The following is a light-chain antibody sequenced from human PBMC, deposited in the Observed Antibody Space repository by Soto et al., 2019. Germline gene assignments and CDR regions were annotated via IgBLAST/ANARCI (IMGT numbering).Light chain of an antibody. CDR1: QNINNY. J-gene: IGKJ4*01. CDR3: QQYDNLLLT. Sequence: DIQMTQSPSSLSASVGDRVTITCQASQNINNYLNWYQQKPGRAPKLLIYDASNLEAGVPSRFRGSGSGTDFTFTISSLQPEDIATYYCQQYDNLLLTFGGGTKVDIK. V-gene: IGKV1-33*01. CDR2: DAS.